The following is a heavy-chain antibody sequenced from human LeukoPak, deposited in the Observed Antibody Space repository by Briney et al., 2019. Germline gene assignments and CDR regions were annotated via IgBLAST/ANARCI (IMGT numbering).Heavy chain of an antibody. Sequence: ASVKVSCKASGYTFTGYYMHWVRQAPGRGLEWMGRINLTSGGTNYAQKFQGRVTMTRDTSITTAYMELSRLRSDDTAVYYCVRVRECSGYQGFDYWGQGTLVTVSS. CDR2: INLTSGGT. J-gene: IGHJ4*02. CDR3: VRVRECSGYQGFDY. CDR1: GYTFTGYY. V-gene: IGHV1-2*06. D-gene: IGHD3-22*01.